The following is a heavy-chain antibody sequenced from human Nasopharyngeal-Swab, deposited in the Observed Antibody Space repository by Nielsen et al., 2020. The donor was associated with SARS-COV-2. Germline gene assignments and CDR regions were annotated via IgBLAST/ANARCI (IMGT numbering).Heavy chain of an antibody. CDR1: GYTFTGYY. V-gene: IGHV1-2*06. CDR2: INPNSSGT. Sequence: ASVKVSCKASGYTFTGYYMHWVRQAPGQGLEWMGRINPNSSGTNYAQKFQGRVTMTRDTSISTAYMELSRLRSDDTAVYYCARDRGYYDIFDGMDVWGQGTTVTVSS. CDR3: ARDRGYYDIFDGMDV. D-gene: IGHD3-9*01. J-gene: IGHJ6*02.